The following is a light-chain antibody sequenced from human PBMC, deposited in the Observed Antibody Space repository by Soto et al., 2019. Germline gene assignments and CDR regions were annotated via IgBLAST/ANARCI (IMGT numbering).Light chain of an antibody. Sequence: EIVMTQFPATLSVSPGERAALSCRASQSVATNLACYQQKPGQAPRLLIYGASTRAAGIPDRFSGSGSGTDFTLTITRLEPEDSAVYFCQQYTGPPTTFGQGTRLEIK. J-gene: IGKJ5*01. CDR1: QSVATN. CDR2: GAS. CDR3: QQYTGPPTT. V-gene: IGKV3D-15*01.